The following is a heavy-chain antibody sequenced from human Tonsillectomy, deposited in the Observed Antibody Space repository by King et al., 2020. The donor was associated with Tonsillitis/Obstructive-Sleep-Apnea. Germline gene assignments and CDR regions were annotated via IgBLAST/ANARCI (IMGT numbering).Heavy chain of an antibody. J-gene: IGHJ6*02. CDR1: GYTFTSYG. Sequence: QLVQSGAEVKKPGASVKVSCKAFGYTFTSYGISWVRQAPGQGLEWMGWISADNGKKNYAQKVQGRVTMTTATSTSTAYMEGRSLRSNDPAVYYCERSEELADEYHYGMDVWGQGTTVTVSS. V-gene: IGHV1-18*01. CDR3: ERSEELADEYHYGMDV. D-gene: IGHD2-15*01. CDR2: ISADNGKK.